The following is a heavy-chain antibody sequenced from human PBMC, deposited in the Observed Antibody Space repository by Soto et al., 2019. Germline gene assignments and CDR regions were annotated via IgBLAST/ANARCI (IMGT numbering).Heavy chain of an antibody. V-gene: IGHV5-51*01. CDR1: GYSFTSYW. Sequence: PGESLKISCKGSGYSFTSYWIGWVRQMPGKGLEWMGIIYPGDSDTRYSPSFQGQVTISADKFISTAYLQWSSLKASDTAMYYCSRVDTAMVTWYSGHFDYWGQGTLVTVSS. CDR3: SRVDTAMVTWYSGHFDY. CDR2: IYPGDSDT. D-gene: IGHD5-18*01. J-gene: IGHJ4*02.